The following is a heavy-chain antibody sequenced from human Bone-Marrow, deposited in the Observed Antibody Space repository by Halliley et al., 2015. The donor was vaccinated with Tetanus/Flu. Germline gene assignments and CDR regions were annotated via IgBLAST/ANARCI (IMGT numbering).Heavy chain of an antibody. J-gene: IGHJ4*02. D-gene: IGHD2-15*01. CDR3: ARGVALDY. CDR2: ISSRSTYR. Sequence: KGLGGLSDISSRSTYRNYADSVKGRFPISRDNAKNVLYLHINSLTAEDTAVYYCARGVALDYWGQGTLVTVSS. V-gene: IGHV3-11*05.